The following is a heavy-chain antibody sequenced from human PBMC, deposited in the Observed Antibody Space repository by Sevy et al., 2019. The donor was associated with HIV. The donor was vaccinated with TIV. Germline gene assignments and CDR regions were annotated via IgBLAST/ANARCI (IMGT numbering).Heavy chain of an antibody. CDR2: IYPSGST. V-gene: IGHV4-61*02. CDR3: ARVRTVAGVNGVGWFDL. CDR1: GGSISSAGYY. Sequence: SETLSLTCTVSGGSISSAGYYWSWIRQPAGEGLEWIGRIYPSGSTNYRPSLKSRVTMSVDTSKNQFSLELSSVTAADTAVYYCARVRTVAGVNGVGWFDLWGQGTLVTVSS. D-gene: IGHD2-8*01. J-gene: IGHJ5*02.